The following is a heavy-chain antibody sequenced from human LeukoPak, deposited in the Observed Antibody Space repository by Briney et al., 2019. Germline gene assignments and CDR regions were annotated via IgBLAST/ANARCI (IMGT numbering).Heavy chain of an antibody. CDR1: GYDFGGFG. D-gene: IGHD6-19*01. J-gene: IGHJ4*02. Sequence: ASVRVSCKASGYDFGGFGFSWIRQAPGQGLEWLGRITVHNDNTRYADKFQGRVSMTTDTSIRTVYMELRSLRSDDTAVYYCARDSKQWLVDYWGQGTLVTASS. V-gene: IGHV1-18*01. CDR2: ITVHNDNT. CDR3: ARDSKQWLVDY.